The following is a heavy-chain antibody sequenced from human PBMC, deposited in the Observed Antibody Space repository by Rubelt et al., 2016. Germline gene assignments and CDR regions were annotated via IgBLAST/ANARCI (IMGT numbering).Heavy chain of an antibody. J-gene: IGHJ4*02. CDR1: GFTFSSYS. D-gene: IGHD3-3*01. Sequence: VESGGGLVKPGGSLRLSCAASGFTFSSYSMTWVRQAPGKGLEWVSIIYSGGTTYYADSVRGRFTISRDNSENTLYLQMNSLRAEDTAIYYCARWSGTYYDHWGQGTLVTVSS. CDR2: IYSGGTT. CDR3: ARWSGTYYDH. V-gene: IGHV3-66*01.